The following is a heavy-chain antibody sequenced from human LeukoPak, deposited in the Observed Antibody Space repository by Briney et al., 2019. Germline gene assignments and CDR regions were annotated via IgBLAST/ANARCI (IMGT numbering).Heavy chain of an antibody. CDR3: AKSLGIFCCWYFDL. D-gene: IGHD7-27*01. CDR2: ISGSSGII. J-gene: IGHJ2*01. Sequence: PGGSLRLSCAASGFTFNTYTMNWVRQAPGKGLEWVSYISGSSGIIDYADSVRGRFTISRDNAKNSLYLQMNSLRAEDTAVYYCAKSLGIFCCWYFDLWGRGTLVTVSS. CDR1: GFTFNTYT. V-gene: IGHV3-48*01.